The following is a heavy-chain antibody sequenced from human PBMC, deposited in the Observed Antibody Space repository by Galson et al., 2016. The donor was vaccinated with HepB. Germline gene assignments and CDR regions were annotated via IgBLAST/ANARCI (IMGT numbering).Heavy chain of an antibody. D-gene: IGHD3-16*01. V-gene: IGHV1-69*13. Sequence: SVKVSCKASGGTFSSYTMSWVRQAPGQGLEWMGGIIPSFVTPHYAEKFQGRLTVTADESTNTVYMELASLRSEDTAVYWCARNLEGGEDSGQDGGDYWGQGTLVTVSS. CDR3: ARNLEGGEDSGQDGGDY. J-gene: IGHJ4*02. CDR2: IIPSFVTP. CDR1: GGTFSSYT.